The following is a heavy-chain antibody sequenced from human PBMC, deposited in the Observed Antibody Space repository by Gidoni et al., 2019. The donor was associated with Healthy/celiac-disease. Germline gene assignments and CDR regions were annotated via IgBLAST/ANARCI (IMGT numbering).Heavy chain of an antibody. Sequence: VQLQQLAAGLFTPSETLSLPCAVYGGSFSGYYWSWIRQPPGKGLEWIGEINHSGSTNYNPSSKSGVTISVETSKNQVSRKLSSGTAADTAVYYCAATTGDTTYYFDYWGQGTLVTVSS. CDR1: GGSFSGYY. J-gene: IGHJ4*02. V-gene: IGHV4-34*01. CDR2: INHSGST. D-gene: IGHD1-1*01. CDR3: AATTGDTTYYFDY.